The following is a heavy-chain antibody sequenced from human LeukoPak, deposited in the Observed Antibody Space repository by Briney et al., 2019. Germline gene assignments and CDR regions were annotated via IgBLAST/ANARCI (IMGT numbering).Heavy chain of an antibody. CDR2: LYSDGNT. CDR3: ARGVEPLAANTLAY. J-gene: IGHJ4*02. Sequence: AGSLRLSCAASGFTVITNDMTWVCQGPGKGLERVSVLYSDGNTKYADSVQGRFTISRDNSKYTLYLEMNSLSPDDTAVYYCARGVEPLAANTLAYWGQGTLVTVSS. V-gene: IGHV3-53*01. D-gene: IGHD1-14*01. CDR1: GFTVITND.